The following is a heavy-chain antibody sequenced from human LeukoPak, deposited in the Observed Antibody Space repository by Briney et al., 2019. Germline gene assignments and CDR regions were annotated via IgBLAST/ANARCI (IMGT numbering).Heavy chain of an antibody. J-gene: IGHJ4*02. D-gene: IGHD3-9*01. V-gene: IGHV1-2*02. Sequence: GASVKVSCKAHGYTFTTYYLHWVRQAPGQGLEWMGWISPNSGATKYAQKFQDRVIMTRDTSINTAYMELSRLRSDDTAVYYCARFSVGGRYDFDYWGQGTLVTVSS. CDR1: GYTFTTYY. CDR2: ISPNSGAT. CDR3: ARFSVGGRYDFDY.